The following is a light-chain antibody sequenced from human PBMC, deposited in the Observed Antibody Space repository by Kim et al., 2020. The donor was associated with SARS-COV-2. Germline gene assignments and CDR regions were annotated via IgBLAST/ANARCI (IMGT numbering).Light chain of an antibody. V-gene: IGKV3-11*01. CDR3: QQRNNWVT. Sequence: FFSPGESATLSCRASQSVSSYLAWYQQKPGQAPRLLIYDTSNRANVTPARFSGSGSGTDFTLAISSLEPDDFAVYYCQQRNNWVTFGGGTKVDIK. J-gene: IGKJ4*01. CDR2: DTS. CDR1: QSVSSY.